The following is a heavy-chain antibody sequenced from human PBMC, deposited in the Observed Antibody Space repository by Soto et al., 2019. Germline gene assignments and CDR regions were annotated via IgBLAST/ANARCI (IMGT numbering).Heavy chain of an antibody. J-gene: IGHJ4*02. Sequence: EVQLLESGGDLVQPGGSLRLSCAASGFSFSSYAMSWVRQTPGKGLDWVSSISASSGATYHADSVEGRFTISRDNSKSTLYLQMSSLRAEDTAVYYCAKEDYSSSLYYFDHWGQGTLVTVSS. CDR1: GFSFSSYA. CDR3: AKEDYSSSLYYFDH. CDR2: ISASSGAT. V-gene: IGHV3-23*01. D-gene: IGHD6-13*01.